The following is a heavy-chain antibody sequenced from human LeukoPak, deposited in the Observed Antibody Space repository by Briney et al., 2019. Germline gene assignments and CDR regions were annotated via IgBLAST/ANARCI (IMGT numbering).Heavy chain of an antibody. CDR1: GGSISSYY. CDR3: ARDQTGSEGIIDY. V-gene: IGHV4-59*01. Sequence: SETLSLTCTVSGGSISSYYWSWIRRPPGKGLEWIGYIYYSGSTNYNPSLKSRVTISVDTSKNQFSLKLSSVTAADTAVYYCARDQTGSEGIIDYWGQGTLVTVSS. J-gene: IGHJ4*02. CDR2: IYYSGST. D-gene: IGHD3-10*01.